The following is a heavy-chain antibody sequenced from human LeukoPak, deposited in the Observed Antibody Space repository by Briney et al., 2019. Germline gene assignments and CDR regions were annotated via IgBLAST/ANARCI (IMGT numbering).Heavy chain of an antibody. CDR1: GFTFSSYA. D-gene: IGHD3-10*01. J-gene: IGHJ4*02. CDR2: ISGSGGST. CDR3: AKDPPMGQLVPTV. V-gene: IGHV3-23*01. Sequence: GGSLRLSCAASGFTFSSYAMSWVRQAPGKGLEWVSAISGSGGSTYYADSVKGRFTISRDKAKNTRYLQMNSLRAEDTALYYCAKDPPMGQLVPTVCGQATLLTVPS.